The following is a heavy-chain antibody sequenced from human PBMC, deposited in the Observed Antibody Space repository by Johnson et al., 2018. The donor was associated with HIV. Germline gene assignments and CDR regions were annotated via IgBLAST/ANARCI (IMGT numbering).Heavy chain of an antibody. Sequence: VQLMESGGGVVQPGRSLRLSCAASGFSFDDCAMHWVRQVPGKGLEWVSAISWNSGSIGYADSVKGRFTISRDNGKNSLYLQMNSLRADDTAVYYCAREDVFGPYDAFDIWGQGTMVTVSS. J-gene: IGHJ3*02. D-gene: IGHD3-3*01. CDR3: AREDVFGPYDAFDI. CDR1: GFSFDDCA. CDR2: ISWNSGSI. V-gene: IGHV3-9*01.